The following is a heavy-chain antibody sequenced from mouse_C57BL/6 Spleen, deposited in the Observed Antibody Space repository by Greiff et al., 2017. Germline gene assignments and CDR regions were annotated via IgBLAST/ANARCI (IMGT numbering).Heavy chain of an antibody. CDR1: GYTFTSYW. J-gene: IGHJ2*01. Sequence: EVQLQQSGTVLARPGASVKMSCKTSGYTFTSYWMHWVQQRPGQGLEWIGAIYPGNSDTSYNQKFKGKAKLTAVTSASTAYMELSSLTNEDSAVYYCTRRITTVNYFDYWGQGTTLTVSS. CDR3: TRRITTVNYFDY. D-gene: IGHD1-1*01. CDR2: IYPGNSDT. V-gene: IGHV1-5*01.